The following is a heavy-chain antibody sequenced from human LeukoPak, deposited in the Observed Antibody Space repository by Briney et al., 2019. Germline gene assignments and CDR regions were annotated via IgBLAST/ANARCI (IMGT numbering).Heavy chain of an antibody. J-gene: IGHJ3*02. CDR3: AKDPSGSLDAFDI. V-gene: IGHV3-9*01. D-gene: IGHD1-26*01. CDR1: GFTFDDYA. CDR2: ISWNSGSI. Sequence: PGGSLRLSCAASGFTFDDYAMPWVRQAPGKGLEWVSGISWNSGSIGYADSVKGRFTISRDNAKNSLYLQMNSLRAEDTALYYCAKDPSGSLDAFDIWGQGTMVTVSS.